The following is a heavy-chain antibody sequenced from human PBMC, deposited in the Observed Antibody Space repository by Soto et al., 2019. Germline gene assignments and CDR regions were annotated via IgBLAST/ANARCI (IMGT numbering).Heavy chain of an antibody. Sequence: QVQLVQSGAEEKKPGASVKVSCKASGYTFTSYAMHWVRQAPGQRLEWMGWINAGNGNTKYSQKFQGRVTITRDTSASTAYMELSSLRSEDTAVYYCARAAIVVVTAIRYGFDYWGQGTLVTVSS. V-gene: IGHV1-3*05. J-gene: IGHJ4*02. CDR3: ARAAIVVVTAIRYGFDY. CDR2: INAGNGNT. D-gene: IGHD2-21*02. CDR1: GYTFTSYA.